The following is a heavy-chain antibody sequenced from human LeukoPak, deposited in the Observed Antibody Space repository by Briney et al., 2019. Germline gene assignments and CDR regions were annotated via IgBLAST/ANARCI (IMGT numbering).Heavy chain of an antibody. Sequence: GGSLRLSCAASGFTFSSYGMNWVRQAPGKGLEWVSSISSSSSYIYYADSVKGRFTISRDNAKNSLYLQMNSLRAEDTAVYYCARSGGGYYFDYWGQGTLVTVSS. J-gene: IGHJ4*02. CDR2: ISSSSSYI. CDR3: ARSGGGYYFDY. V-gene: IGHV3-21*01. CDR1: GFTFSSYG. D-gene: IGHD3-10*01.